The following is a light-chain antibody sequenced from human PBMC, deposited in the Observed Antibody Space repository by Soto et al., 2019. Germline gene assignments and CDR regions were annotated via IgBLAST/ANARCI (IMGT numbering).Light chain of an antibody. CDR2: EGA. V-gene: IGLV2-23*01. Sequence: QSALTQPASVSGSPGQSITISCTGTSSDVGSSNLISWYQQHPGKAPKLMIYEGAKRPSGVSNRFSGSKSGNTASLTISGLQAEDDADYYCCSYATGNTYVFGTGTKLTVL. CDR1: SSDVGSSNL. CDR3: CSYATGNTYV. J-gene: IGLJ2*01.